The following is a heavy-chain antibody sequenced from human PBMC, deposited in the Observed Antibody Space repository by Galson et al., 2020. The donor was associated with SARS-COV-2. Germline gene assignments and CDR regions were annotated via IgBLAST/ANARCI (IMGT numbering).Heavy chain of an antibody. Sequence: GESLKISCAASGFTFSSYAMHWVRQAPGKGLEWVAVISYDGSNTYYADSVKGRFTISRDNSKNTLYLQMNSLRAEDTAVYYCARSYSGSYYSAFDIWGQGTMVTVSS. CDR2: ISYDGSNT. CDR3: ARSYSGSYYSAFDI. CDR1: GFTFSSYA. J-gene: IGHJ3*02. V-gene: IGHV3-30*04. D-gene: IGHD1-26*01.